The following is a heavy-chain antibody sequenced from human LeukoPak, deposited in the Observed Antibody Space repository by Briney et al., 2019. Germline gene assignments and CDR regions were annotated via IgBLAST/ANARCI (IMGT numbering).Heavy chain of an antibody. D-gene: IGHD3-22*01. CDR2: IIPIFGTA. CDR3: AREQRMYYYDSSGYSDYYYYGMDV. Sequence: GASVKVSCKASGGTFSSYAISWVRQAPGQGLEWMGGIIPIFGTANYAQKFQGRVTITADESTSTAYMELSSLRSEDTAAYYCAREQRMYYYDSSGYSDYYYYGMDVWGQGTTVTVSS. J-gene: IGHJ6*02. V-gene: IGHV1-69*13. CDR1: GGTFSSYA.